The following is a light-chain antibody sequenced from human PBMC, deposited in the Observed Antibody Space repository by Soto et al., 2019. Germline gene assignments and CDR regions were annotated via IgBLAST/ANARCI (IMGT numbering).Light chain of an antibody. CDR2: EES. CDR1: QAVPNN. CDR3: QQYNSYS. V-gene: IGKV1-9*01. J-gene: IGKJ1*01. Sequence: DIHLTQSPSFLSASVGDRVTITCRPSQAVPNNMAWYQQKPGKPPKLLIYEESTLYSGVPSRFSGRKSGTQFTLTIDSLQPEDFATYYCQQYNSYSFGQGTKVDIK.